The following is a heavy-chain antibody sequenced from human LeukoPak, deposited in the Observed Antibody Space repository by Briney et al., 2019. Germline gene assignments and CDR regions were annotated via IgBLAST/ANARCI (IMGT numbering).Heavy chain of an antibody. CDR1: GGSISSYY. J-gene: IGHJ4*02. CDR2: ISYSGST. CDR3: ARHSAGTTKDY. D-gene: IGHD1-1*01. V-gene: IGHV4-59*08. Sequence: SSETLSLTCTVSGGSISSYYWSWIRQPPGKGLEWIGFISYSGSTNYNPSLKGRVTISLDTSKNQFSLNLSSVTAADTAVYYCARHSAGTTKDYWGQGTLVTVSS.